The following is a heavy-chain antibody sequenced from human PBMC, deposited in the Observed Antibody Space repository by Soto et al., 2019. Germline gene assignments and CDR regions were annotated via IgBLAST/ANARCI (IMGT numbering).Heavy chain of an antibody. CDR1: GFTFSSNW. V-gene: IGHV3-74*01. CDR3: ATGSGWYSPDY. J-gene: IGHJ4*02. Sequence: EVQLVESGGGLVQPGGTLRLSCAASGFTFSSNWMHWVRQGPGKGLVWVSRIDNDGSSRDYADSVKGRFTISRDNAKNTLDLAMSSMRAEDTAVYYCATGSGWYSPDYWGQGTLVNVSS. D-gene: IGHD6-19*01. CDR2: IDNDGSSR.